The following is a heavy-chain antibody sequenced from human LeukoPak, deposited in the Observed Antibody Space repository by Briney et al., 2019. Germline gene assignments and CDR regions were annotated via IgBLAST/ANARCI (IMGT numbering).Heavy chain of an antibody. D-gene: IGHD6-6*01. J-gene: IGHJ6*03. CDR1: GYTFTIYG. CDR3: ARVSSSIAARYYYYYYMDV. V-gene: IGHV1-18*01. Sequence: ASVKVSCKASGYTFTIYGISWVRQAPGQGLEGMGWISAYNGNTNYAQKLQGRVTMTTDTSTSTAYMELRSLRSDDTAVYYCARVSSSIAARYYYYYYMDVWGKGTTVTVSS. CDR2: ISAYNGNT.